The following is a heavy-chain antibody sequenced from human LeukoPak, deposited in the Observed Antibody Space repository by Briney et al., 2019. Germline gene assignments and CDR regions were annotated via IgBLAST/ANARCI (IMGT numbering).Heavy chain of an antibody. CDR2: FNPISGDT. D-gene: IGHD6-19*01. J-gene: IGHJ5*02. CDR1: GYTFTGYY. CDR3: ARGVQKVAGTGDHWFDP. Sequence: ASVKVSCKASGYTFTGYYMHWVRQAPGQGLERMGSFNPISGDTNYAQKFQGGVTMTRDTSTSTAYMELRSLRSDDTAVYYCARGVQKVAGTGDHWFDPWGQGTLVTVSS. V-gene: IGHV1-2*02.